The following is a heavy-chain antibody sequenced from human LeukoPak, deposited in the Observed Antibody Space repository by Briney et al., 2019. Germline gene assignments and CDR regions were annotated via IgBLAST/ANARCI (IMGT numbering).Heavy chain of an antibody. Sequence: WETLSLTCAVYGGSFSGYYWSWIPQPPGRGREWIGEINHSGSTNYNPSLKSRVTISVDTSKNQFSLKLSSVTAADTAVYYCALMITFGGVIVDYWGQGTLVTVSS. CDR1: GGSFSGYY. D-gene: IGHD3-16*02. CDR3: ALMITFGGVIVDY. J-gene: IGHJ4*02. CDR2: INHSGST. V-gene: IGHV4-34*01.